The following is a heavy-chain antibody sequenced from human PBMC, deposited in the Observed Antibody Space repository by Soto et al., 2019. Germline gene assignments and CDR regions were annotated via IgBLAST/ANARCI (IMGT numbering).Heavy chain of an antibody. CDR1: GGSINSYY. V-gene: IGHV4-59*01. CDR2: IYYSGNT. Sequence: QVQLQESGPGLVKPSETLSLTCTVSGGSINSYYLTWIRPPPGKGLEWLVYIYYSGNTDYNPSLKSRVSTSIDTSTNQFSLKLSSVTAADPPVYYCARGQQLYYYYDMDLWRHWTTVTVSS. J-gene: IGHJ6*02. CDR3: ARGQQLYYYYDMDL. D-gene: IGHD6-13*01.